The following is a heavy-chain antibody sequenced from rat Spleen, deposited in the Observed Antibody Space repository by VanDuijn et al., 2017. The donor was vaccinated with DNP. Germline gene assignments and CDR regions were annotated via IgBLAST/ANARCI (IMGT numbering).Heavy chain of an antibody. CDR1: GFTLSDYY. D-gene: IGHD1-1*01. J-gene: IGHJ2*01. V-gene: IGHV5-29*01. Sequence: EVQLVESDGGLVQPVRSLKLSCAASGFTLSDYYIAWAPQATTKGLEWVATISYDGSSTYYRDSVKGRFTISRDNAKSTLYLQMDSLRSEDTATYYCARHPQWDYFDYWGQGVMVTVSS. CDR3: ARHPQWDYFDY. CDR2: ISYDGSST.